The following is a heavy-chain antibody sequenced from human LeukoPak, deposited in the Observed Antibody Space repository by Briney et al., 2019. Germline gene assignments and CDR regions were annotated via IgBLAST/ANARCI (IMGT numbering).Heavy chain of an antibody. D-gene: IGHD2-2*03. CDR3: ARDGYCSSTSCYAAREYYYFYGIDV. CDR2: IKQDGSKK. J-gene: IGHJ6*04. V-gene: IGHV3-7*01. Sequence: GGSLRLSCAASGFTFSTYGMSWVRQAPGKGLEWVADIKQDGSKKYYVDSVKGRFTISRDNAKNSLYLQMNSLRAEDTAVYYCARDGYCSSTSCYAAREYYYFYGIDVWGKGTTVTVSS. CDR1: GFTFSTYG.